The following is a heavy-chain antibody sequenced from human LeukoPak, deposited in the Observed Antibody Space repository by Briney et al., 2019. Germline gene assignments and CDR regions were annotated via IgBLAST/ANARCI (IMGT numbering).Heavy chain of an antibody. CDR2: IYYTGRT. CDR3: ARQGSMTRGGYWLDP. V-gene: IGHV4-39*01. D-gene: IGHD3-10*01. CDR1: GASINTSNFY. Sequence: PSETLSLTCTVSGASINTSNFYRAWIRQPPGKGLESIGNIYYTGRTYSNASLNSRVTISVDTSKNQFSLKLTSVTAADTAVYYCARQGSMTRGGYWLDPWGQGTLVTVSS. J-gene: IGHJ5*02.